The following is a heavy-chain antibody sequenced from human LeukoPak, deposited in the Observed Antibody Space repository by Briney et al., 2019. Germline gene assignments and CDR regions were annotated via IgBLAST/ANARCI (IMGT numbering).Heavy chain of an antibody. D-gene: IGHD3-22*01. CDR3: ARRYGTSGWIDY. CDR2: IYDSEST. J-gene: IGHJ4*02. Sequence: PSETLSLTCTVAGGSISGHYWSWIRQFPGKGLECIGYIYDSESTNYNPSLRSRVTISVDTPKKQFSLKLTSVTAADTAVYYCARRYGTSGWIDYWGQGTLVTVSS. CDR1: GGSISGHY. V-gene: IGHV4-59*11.